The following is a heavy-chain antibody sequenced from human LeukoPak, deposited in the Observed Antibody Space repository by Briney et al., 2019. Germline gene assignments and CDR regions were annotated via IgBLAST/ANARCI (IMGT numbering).Heavy chain of an antibody. V-gene: IGHV3-23*01. CDR3: AKVPRPYSSSWYMGY. Sequence: GGSLRLSCAASGFTFSSYAMSWVRQAPGKGLEWVSAISGSGGSTYYADSVKGRFTISRDNSKNTLYLQMNSLRAEDTAVYYCAKVPRPYSSSWYMGYWGQGTLATVSS. D-gene: IGHD6-13*01. CDR1: GFTFSSYA. CDR2: ISGSGGST. J-gene: IGHJ4*02.